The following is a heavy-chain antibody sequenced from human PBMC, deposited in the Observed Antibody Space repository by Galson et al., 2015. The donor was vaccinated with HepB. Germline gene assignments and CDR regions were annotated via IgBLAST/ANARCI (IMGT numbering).Heavy chain of an antibody. CDR2: ISSSSSYT. J-gene: IGHJ6*02. CDR1: GFTFSDYY. D-gene: IGHD2-15*01. V-gene: IGHV3-11*05. CDR3: ARDQCSGGSEDCYYYGMDV. Sequence: SLRLSCAASGFTFSDYYMSWIRQAPGKGLEWVSYISSSSSYTNYADSVKGRFTISRDNAKNSLYLQMNSLRAEDTAVYYCARDQCSGGSEDCYYYGMDVWGQGTTVTVSS.